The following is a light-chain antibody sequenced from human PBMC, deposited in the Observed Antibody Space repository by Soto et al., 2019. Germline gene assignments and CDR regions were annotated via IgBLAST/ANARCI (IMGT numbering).Light chain of an antibody. CDR3: QQYGSSAYT. Sequence: EIVLTQSPGTLSLSPGERTTLSCRASQSVSSSHLAWYQQKPGQAPRLLIYGASSRATGIPDRFSGSGSGTDFTLTISRLEPEDFAVYYCQQYGSSAYTFGQGTNLEIK. J-gene: IGKJ2*01. CDR2: GAS. CDR1: QSVSSSH. V-gene: IGKV3-20*01.